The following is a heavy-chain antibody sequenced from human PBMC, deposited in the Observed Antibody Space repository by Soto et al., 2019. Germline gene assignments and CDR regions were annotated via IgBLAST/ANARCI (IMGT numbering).Heavy chain of an antibody. CDR2: INHSGST. J-gene: IGHJ6*02. Sequence: QVQLQQWGAGLLKPSETLSLTCAVYGGSFSGYYWSWIRQPPGKGLEWIGEINHSGSTNYNPSLKSRVTISVDTSKNQFSLKLSSVTAADTAVYYCVRRGYSYGYRWYYYYGMDVWGQGTTVTVSS. V-gene: IGHV4-34*01. CDR1: GGSFSGYY. CDR3: VRRGYSYGYRWYYYYGMDV. D-gene: IGHD5-18*01.